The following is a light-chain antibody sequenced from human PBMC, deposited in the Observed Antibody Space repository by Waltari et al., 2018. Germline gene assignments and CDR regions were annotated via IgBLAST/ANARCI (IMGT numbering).Light chain of an antibody. V-gene: IGLV3-21*04. Sequence: SYVLPQPSSVSVAPGMTARITCGVSTIGSRTVTAHQQKSGQAPVLVFYYDSDRPSGIPERFSGSNSGNTATLTISRVEVGDEADYYCQVWDSSSDHWVFGGGTKLTVL. CDR1: TIGSRT. J-gene: IGLJ3*02. CDR2: YDS. CDR3: QVWDSSSDHWV.